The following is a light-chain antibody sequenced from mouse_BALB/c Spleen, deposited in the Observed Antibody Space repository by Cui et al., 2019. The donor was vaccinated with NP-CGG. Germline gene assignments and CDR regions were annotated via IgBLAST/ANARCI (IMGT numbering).Light chain of an antibody. Sequence: QAVVPQESAPTTSPGETVTLTFRSSTGAVTTSNYANWVQEKPDHLFTGLIGGTNNRAPGVPARFSGSLIGDKAALTITGAQTEDEAMYFCALWYSNHWVFGGGTKLTVL. CDR3: ALWYSNHWV. CDR2: GTN. J-gene: IGLJ1*01. V-gene: IGLV1*01. CDR1: TGAVTTSNY.